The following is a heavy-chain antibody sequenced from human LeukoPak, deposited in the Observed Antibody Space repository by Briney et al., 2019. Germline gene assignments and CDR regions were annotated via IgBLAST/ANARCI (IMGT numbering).Heavy chain of an antibody. Sequence: SETLSLTCTVSGGSVTDYYWSWIRQSPGKGLEWIGYIYYTGTSYNPSLKSRVTISADTSKNQFSLKLSSVTAADTAVYYCARDTYYYDSSGYYLFDYWGQGTLVTVSS. V-gene: IGHV4-59*02. CDR2: IYYTGT. J-gene: IGHJ4*02. CDR1: GGSVTDYY. CDR3: ARDTYYYDSSGYYLFDY. D-gene: IGHD3-22*01.